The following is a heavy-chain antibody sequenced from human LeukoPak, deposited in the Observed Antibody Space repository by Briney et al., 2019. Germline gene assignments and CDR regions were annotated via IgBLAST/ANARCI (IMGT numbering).Heavy chain of an antibody. CDR2: IYPGDSDT. CDR3: ARRLAVADPGDY. Sequence: GESLKISCKVSGYSFTSYWIGWVRQMPGKGLGWMGIIYPGDSDTRYSPSFQGQVTISADKSISTAYLQWSSLKASDTAVYFCARRLAVADPGDYWGQGTLVTVSS. CDR1: GYSFTSYW. J-gene: IGHJ4*02. V-gene: IGHV5-51*01. D-gene: IGHD6-19*01.